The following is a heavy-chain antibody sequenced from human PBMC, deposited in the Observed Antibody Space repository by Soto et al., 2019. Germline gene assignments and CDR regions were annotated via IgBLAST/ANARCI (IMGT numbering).Heavy chain of an antibody. CDR2: ISWNSGSI. V-gene: IGHV3-9*01. D-gene: IGHD3-3*01. J-gene: IGHJ4*02. CDR3: AKDRDYDFWSGFFDY. Sequence: GGSLRLSCAASGFTFDDYAMHWVRQAPGKGLEWVSGISWNSGSIGYADSVKGRFTISRDNAKNSLYLQMNSLRAEDTALYYCAKDRDYDFWSGFFDYWGQGTLVTVSS. CDR1: GFTFDDYA.